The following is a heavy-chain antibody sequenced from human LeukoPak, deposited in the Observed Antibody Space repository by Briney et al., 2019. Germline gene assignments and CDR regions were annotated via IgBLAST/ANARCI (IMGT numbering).Heavy chain of an antibody. CDR1: GFTFSSYS. CDR3: ARDPGPAAIY. D-gene: IGHD2-2*01. V-gene: IGHV3-21*01. J-gene: IGHJ4*02. CDR2: ISSSSSYI. Sequence: GGSLRLSCAASGFTFSSYSMNWVRQAPGKGLEWVSSISSSSSYIYYADSVKGRFTISRDNAKNSLYLQMNSLRAEDAAVYYCARDPGPAAIYWGQGTLVTVSS.